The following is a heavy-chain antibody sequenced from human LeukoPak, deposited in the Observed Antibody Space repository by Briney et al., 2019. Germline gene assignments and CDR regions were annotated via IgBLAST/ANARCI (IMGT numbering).Heavy chain of an antibody. V-gene: IGHV1-69*05. D-gene: IGHD2-15*01. CDR3: AIQKDPAGAYYYYYMDV. CDR1: GGTFSSYA. J-gene: IGHJ6*03. Sequence: SVKVSCKASGGTFSSYAISRVRQAPGQGLEWMGGIIPIFGTANYAQKFQGRVTITTDESTGTAYMEQSSLRSEDTAVYYCAIQKDPAGAYYYYYMDVWGKGTTVTVSS. CDR2: IIPIFGTA.